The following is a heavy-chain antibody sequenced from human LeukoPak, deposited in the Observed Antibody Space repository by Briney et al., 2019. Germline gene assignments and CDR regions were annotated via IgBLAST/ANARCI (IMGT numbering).Heavy chain of an antibody. CDR3: VLWYCSGGSCTIDY. J-gene: IGHJ4*02. CDR2: INPNSGGT. CDR1: GYTFTGYY. D-gene: IGHD2-15*01. Sequence: ASVKVSCXASGYTFTGYYMHWVRQALGQGLEWMGRINPNSGGTNYAQKFQGRVTMTRDTSISTAYMELSRLRSDDTAVYYCVLWYCSGGSCTIDYWGQGTLVTVSP. V-gene: IGHV1-2*06.